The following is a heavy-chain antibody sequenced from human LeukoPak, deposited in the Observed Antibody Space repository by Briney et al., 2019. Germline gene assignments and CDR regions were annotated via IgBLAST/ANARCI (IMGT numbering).Heavy chain of an antibody. Sequence: SETLSLTCTVSGGSISSYYWSWIRQPAGKGLEWIGSISYSGSTSYNPSLKSRVTIFVDTSKNQFSLKLSSVTAADTAVYYCASRYTIFGVATFDYWGQGTLVTVSS. CDR3: ASRYTIFGVATFDY. V-gene: IGHV4-59*05. CDR2: ISYSGST. J-gene: IGHJ4*02. D-gene: IGHD3-3*01. CDR1: GGSISSYY.